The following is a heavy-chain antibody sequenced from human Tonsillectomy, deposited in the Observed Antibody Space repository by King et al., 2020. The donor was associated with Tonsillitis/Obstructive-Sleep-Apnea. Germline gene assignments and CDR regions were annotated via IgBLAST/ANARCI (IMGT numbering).Heavy chain of an antibody. D-gene: IGHD4-17*01. J-gene: IGHJ4*02. Sequence: VQLVESGGGVVRPGGSLRLSCAASGFTFDVYGMSWVRQAPGKGLEWVSGITCSGGSTGYADSVKGRFTISRENAKNSLSLQMTSLRAEDTALYYCARDFKTPMTTVTTADYWGQGTLVTVSS. CDR1: GFTFDVYG. CDR2: ITCSGGST. CDR3: ARDFKTPMTTVTTADY. V-gene: IGHV3-20*04.